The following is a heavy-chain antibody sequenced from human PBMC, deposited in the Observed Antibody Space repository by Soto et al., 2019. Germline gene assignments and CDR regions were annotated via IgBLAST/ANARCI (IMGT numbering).Heavy chain of an antibody. CDR3: AKGLNRGTQKYSSSPRAGYFDY. J-gene: IGHJ4*02. CDR2: ISYDGSNK. V-gene: IGHV3-30*18. CDR1: GFTFSSYG. Sequence: GGSLRLSCAASGFTFSSYGMHWVRQAPGKGLEWVAVISYDGSNKYYADSVKGRFTISRDNSKNTLYLQMNSLRAEDTAVYYCAKGLNRGTQKYSSSPRAGYFDYWGQGTLVTVSS. D-gene: IGHD6-6*01.